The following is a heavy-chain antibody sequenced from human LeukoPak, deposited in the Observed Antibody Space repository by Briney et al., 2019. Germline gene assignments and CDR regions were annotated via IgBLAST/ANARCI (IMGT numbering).Heavy chain of an antibody. D-gene: IGHD6-13*01. J-gene: IGHJ4*02. CDR1: GGFISNSY. CDR2: IHSSGRT. CDR3: ARRGIAAAGYDY. V-gene: IGHV4-59*08. Sequence: KPSETLSLTCTVSGGFISNSYWTWIRQPPGKGLEWIGYIHSSGRTSYNPSLKSRVTISLDTSKYQFSLKLSSVTAADTAVYYCARRGIAAAGYDYWGQGTLVTVSS.